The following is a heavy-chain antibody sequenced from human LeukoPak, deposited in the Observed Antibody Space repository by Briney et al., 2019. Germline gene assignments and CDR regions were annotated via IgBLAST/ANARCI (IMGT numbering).Heavy chain of an antibody. CDR3: AKLPIVAVVAATWWFDP. CDR2: ISGSGGST. Sequence: GGSLRLSCAASGFTFSSYAMSWVRQAPGKGLEWVSGISGSGGSTYYADSVKGRFTISRDNSKNTLYLQMNSLRAEDTAVYYCAKLPIVAVVAATWWFDPWGQGTLVTVSS. D-gene: IGHD2-15*01. CDR1: GFTFSSYA. J-gene: IGHJ5*02. V-gene: IGHV3-23*01.